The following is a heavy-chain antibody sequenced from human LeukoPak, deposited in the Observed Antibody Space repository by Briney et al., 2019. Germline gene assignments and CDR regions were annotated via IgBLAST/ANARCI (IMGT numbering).Heavy chain of an antibody. Sequence: GASVKVSCKASGGTFSSYAISWVRQAPGQGLEWMGGIIPIFGTANYAQKFQGRVTITADESTSTAYVELSSLRSEDTAVYYCARVEYYYDSSGYYYGYFDYWGQGTLVTVSS. V-gene: IGHV1-69*13. J-gene: IGHJ4*02. D-gene: IGHD3-22*01. CDR3: ARVEYYYDSSGYYYGYFDY. CDR2: IIPIFGTA. CDR1: GGTFSSYA.